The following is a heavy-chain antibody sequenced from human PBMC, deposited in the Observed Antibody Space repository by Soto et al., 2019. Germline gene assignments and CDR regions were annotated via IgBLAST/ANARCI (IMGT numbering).Heavy chain of an antibody. J-gene: IGHJ4*02. CDR2: IYYSGST. V-gene: IGHV4-59*08. CDR3: ARHRGGYSYGYYFDY. Sequence: QVQLQESGPGLVKPSETLSLTCTVSGGSISSYYWSWIRQPPGKGLEWIGYIYYSGSTNYNPSLKRRVTISVDTSKNQFSLKLSSVTAADTAVYYCARHRGGYSYGYYFDYWGQGTLVTVSS. CDR1: GGSISSYY. D-gene: IGHD5-18*01.